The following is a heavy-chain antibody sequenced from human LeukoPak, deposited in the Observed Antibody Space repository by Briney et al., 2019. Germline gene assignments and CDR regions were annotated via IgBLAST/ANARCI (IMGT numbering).Heavy chain of an antibody. V-gene: IGHV3-74*01. D-gene: IGHD1-1*01. CDR3: ARERKYDSNFDY. CDR1: GFTFSSYW. CDR2: IKNDGSTT. Sequence: GGSLRLSCAASGFTFSSYWMHWVRQPPGKGLVWVSRIKNDGSTTTYADSVKGRFTVSRDNAENTLYLQMNSLRAEDTAVYYCARERKYDSNFDYWGQGTLVTVSS. J-gene: IGHJ4*02.